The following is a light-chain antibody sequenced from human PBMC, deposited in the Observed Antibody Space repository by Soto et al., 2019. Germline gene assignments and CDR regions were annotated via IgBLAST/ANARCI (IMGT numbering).Light chain of an antibody. J-gene: IGLJ1*01. V-gene: IGLV2-11*01. CDR1: SRDVGGYND. CDR2: DVS. CDR3: CSYAGSYVYV. Sequence: QSALTQPRSVSGSPGQSVSISCTGTSRDVGGYNDVSWYQQHPGKAPKLMLHDVSKRPSGVPDRFSGSKSGNTASLTISGLQAEDEADYYCCSYAGSYVYVFGTGTKLTVL.